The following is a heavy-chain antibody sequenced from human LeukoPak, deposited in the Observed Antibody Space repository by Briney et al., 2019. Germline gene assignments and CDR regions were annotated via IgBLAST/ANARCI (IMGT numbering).Heavy chain of an antibody. CDR2: IYSGGSGGST. CDR1: GFTVNNNF. CDR3: AELGITMIGGV. V-gene: IGHV3-53*01. J-gene: IGHJ6*04. Sequence: GGSLRLSCAASGFTVNNNFMSWVRQAPGKGLEWISVIYSGGSGGSTFYADSVKGRFTISRDNAKNSLYLQMNSLRAEDTAVYYCAELGITMIGGVWGKGTTVTISS. D-gene: IGHD3-10*02.